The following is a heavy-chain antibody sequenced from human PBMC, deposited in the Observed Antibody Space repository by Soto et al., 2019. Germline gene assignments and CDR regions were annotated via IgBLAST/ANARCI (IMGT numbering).Heavy chain of an antibody. Sequence: QLQMQETGPGLVKPSETLSLTCTVSTGSISNRSFYWAWIRQPPGKGLEWIGSIYHSGTTYYNPSLESRVTISVDTSKDQFYLRLTSVTAADTAVYFCARARDSDRSFDYWGQGTLVTVSS. V-gene: IGHV4-39*01. J-gene: IGHJ4*02. CDR3: ARARDSDRSFDY. D-gene: IGHD2-15*01. CDR2: IYHSGTT. CDR1: TGSISNRSFY.